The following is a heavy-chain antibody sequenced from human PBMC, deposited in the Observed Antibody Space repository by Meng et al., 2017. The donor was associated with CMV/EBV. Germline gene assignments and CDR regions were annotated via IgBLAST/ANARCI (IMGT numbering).Heavy chain of an antibody. J-gene: IGHJ6*02. CDR3: ARGPRSPTIFGVVIRNYYYGMDV. V-gene: IGHV6-1*01. D-gene: IGHD3-3*01. CDR2: TYYRSKWYN. Sequence: LSLTCAISGDSVSSNSAAWNWIRQSPSRGLEWLGRTYYRSKWYNDYAVSVKSRITINPDTSKNQFSLQLNSVTPEDTAVYYCARGPRSPTIFGVVIRNYYYGMDVWGQGTTVTVSS. CDR1: GDSVSSNSAA.